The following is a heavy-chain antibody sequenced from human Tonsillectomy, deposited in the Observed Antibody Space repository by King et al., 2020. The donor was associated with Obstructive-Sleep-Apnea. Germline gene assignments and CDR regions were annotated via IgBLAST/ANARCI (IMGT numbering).Heavy chain of an antibody. CDR2: INPSGGST. CDR3: ARKPITMARGVIGYYYYGMDV. V-gene: IGHV1-46*01. Sequence: QLVQSGAEVKKPGASVKVSCKASGYTFTSYYMHWVRQAPGQGLEWMGIINPSGGSTSYAQKFQGKVTMTRDTSTSTVYMELSSLRSEDTAVYYCARKPITMARGVIGYYYYGMDVWGQGTTVTVSS. CDR1: GYTFTSYY. J-gene: IGHJ6*02. D-gene: IGHD3-10*01.